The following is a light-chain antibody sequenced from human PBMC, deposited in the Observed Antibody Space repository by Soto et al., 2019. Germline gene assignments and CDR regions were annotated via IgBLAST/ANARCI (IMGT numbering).Light chain of an antibody. CDR1: QPVLDSSNNKNY. V-gene: IGKV4-1*01. CDR3: QQFSVSPWT. J-gene: IGKJ1*01. CDR2: WAC. Sequence: DIVMTQSPDFLAVSLGERATINCKSSQPVLDSSNNKNYLAWYQQKPGQPTKLLIYWACYGESGVPDRFSGSWSEIDFTLTISSLQAEDVSLYFCQQFSVSPWTFGQGTKVEIK.